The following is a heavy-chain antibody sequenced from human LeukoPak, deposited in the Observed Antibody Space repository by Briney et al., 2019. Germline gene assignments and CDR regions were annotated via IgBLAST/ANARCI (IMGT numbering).Heavy chain of an antibody. V-gene: IGHV4-4*02. CDR2: IYHSGST. CDR3: ARATGDDYGDYGMDV. CDR1: GGSISSSNW. Sequence: SGTLSLTCDVSGGSISSSNWWSWVRQPPGKGLEWIGEIYHSGSTNYNPSLKSRVTISVDKSKNQFSLKLSSVTAADTAVYYCARATGDDYGDYGMDVWGQGTTVTVSS. D-gene: IGHD4-17*01. J-gene: IGHJ6*02.